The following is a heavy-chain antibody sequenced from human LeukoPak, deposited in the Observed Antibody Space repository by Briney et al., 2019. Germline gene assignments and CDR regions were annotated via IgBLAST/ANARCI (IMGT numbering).Heavy chain of an antibody. D-gene: IGHD3-9*01. J-gene: IGHJ4*02. CDR3: AKDEDLTGLFDY. Sequence: GGSLRLSCAASGFTFSSYWMHWVRQAPGKGLEWVSAISGSGGSTYYADSVKGRFTISRDNSKNTLYLQMNSLRAEDTAVYYCAKDEDLTGLFDYWGQGTLVTVSS. V-gene: IGHV3-23*01. CDR2: ISGSGGST. CDR1: GFTFSSYW.